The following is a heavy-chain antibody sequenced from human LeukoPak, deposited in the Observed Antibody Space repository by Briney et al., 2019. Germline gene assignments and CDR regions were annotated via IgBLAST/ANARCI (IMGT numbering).Heavy chain of an antibody. CDR3: ARDGTPHFDFWSGYYSFDY. D-gene: IGHD3-3*01. Sequence: SETLSLTCTVSGGSISSSSYYWGCVRQPPGKGLEWIGSIYYSGSTYYNPSLKSRVTISVDTSKNQFSLKLSSVTAADTAVYYCARDGTPHFDFWSGYYSFDYWGQGTLVTVSS. CDR1: GGSISSSSYY. CDR2: IYYSGST. V-gene: IGHV4-39*07. J-gene: IGHJ4*02.